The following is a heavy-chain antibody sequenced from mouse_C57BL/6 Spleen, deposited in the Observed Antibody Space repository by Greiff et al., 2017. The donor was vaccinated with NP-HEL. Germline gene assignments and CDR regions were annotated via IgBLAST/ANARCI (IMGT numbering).Heavy chain of an antibody. Sequence: VQLQQPGAELVRPGTSVKLSCKASGYTFTSYWMHWVKQRPGQGLEWIGVIDPSDSYTNYNQKFKGKATLTVDTSSSTAYMQLSSLTSEDSAVYYCARKDYGYDGYYAMDDWGQGTSVTVSS. CDR3: ARKDYGYDGYYAMDD. V-gene: IGHV1-59*01. D-gene: IGHD2-2*01. CDR1: GYTFTSYW. J-gene: IGHJ4*01. CDR2: IDPSDSYT.